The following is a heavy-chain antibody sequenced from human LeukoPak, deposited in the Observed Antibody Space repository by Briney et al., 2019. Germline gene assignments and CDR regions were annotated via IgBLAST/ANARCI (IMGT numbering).Heavy chain of an antibody. Sequence: GASVTVSCTASGYTFTSYYMHWVRQAPGQGLEWMGIINPSGGSTSYAQKFQGRVTMTRDMSTSTVYMELSSLRSEDTAVYYCARYYYDSSGYYQFDYWGQGTLVTVSS. V-gene: IGHV1-46*01. CDR3: ARYYYDSSGYYQFDY. D-gene: IGHD3-22*01. CDR2: INPSGGST. CDR1: GYTFTSYY. J-gene: IGHJ4*02.